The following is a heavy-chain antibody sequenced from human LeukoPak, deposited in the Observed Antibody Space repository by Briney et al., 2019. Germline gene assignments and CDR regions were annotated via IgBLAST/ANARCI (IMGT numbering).Heavy chain of an antibody. CDR1: GGSISTGNYC. D-gene: IGHD6-19*01. CDR3: ARHYSGWYNFFDF. J-gene: IGHJ4*02. V-gene: IGHV4-39*01. CDR2: IYYSGST. Sequence: SETLSLTCTVSGGSISTGNYCWGWVRQPPVKGLEWIGTIYYSGSTYYNPSLKSRVTISVDTSKNQFSLKLTSVAAADTAVYYCARHYSGWYNFFDFWGQGTLVTVSS.